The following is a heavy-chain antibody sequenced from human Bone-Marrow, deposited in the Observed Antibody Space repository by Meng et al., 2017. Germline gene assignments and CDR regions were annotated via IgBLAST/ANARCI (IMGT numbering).Heavy chain of an antibody. Sequence: KLQESGPGLLRPSETLSLTCTVSGGSVSSGSYYWSWIRQPPGKGLEWIGYIYYSGSTYYNPSLKSRVIISVDTSKNQFSLRLNSVTAADTAVYYCASLYGDSSVWYLDLWGRGTLVTVSS. CDR3: ASLYGDSSVWYLDL. CDR1: GGSVSSGSYY. D-gene: IGHD4-17*01. J-gene: IGHJ2*01. V-gene: IGHV4-61*01. CDR2: IYYSGST.